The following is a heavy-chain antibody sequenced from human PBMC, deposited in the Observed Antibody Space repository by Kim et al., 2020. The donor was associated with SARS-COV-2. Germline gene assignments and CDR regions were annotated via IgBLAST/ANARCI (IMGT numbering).Heavy chain of an antibody. D-gene: IGHD4-17*01. CDR2: IYYTGST. V-gene: IGHV4-59*12. CDR1: DDSISSSY. J-gene: IGHJ4*02. CDR3: ASRYYGDYGGFDY. Sequence: SETLSLTCTVSDDSISSSYWSWIRQPPGKGLEWIGYIYYTGSTNYNPSLKSRVTISVDTSKNQFSLKLSSVTAADTAVYYCASRYYGDYGGFDYWAQGT.